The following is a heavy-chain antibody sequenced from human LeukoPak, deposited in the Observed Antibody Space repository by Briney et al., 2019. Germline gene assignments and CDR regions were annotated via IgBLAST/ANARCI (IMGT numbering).Heavy chain of an antibody. CDR1: GFTFSSYS. Sequence: GGSLRLSCAASGFTFSSYSMNWVRQAPGKGLEWVTYISSSSSTIYYADSVKGRFTISRDNAKNSLYLQMNSLRAEDTALYYCARDGVWFGELTKTGAYYFDYWGQGTLVTVSS. CDR3: ARDGVWFGELTKTGAYYFDY. D-gene: IGHD3-10*01. V-gene: IGHV3-48*04. J-gene: IGHJ4*02. CDR2: ISSSSSTI.